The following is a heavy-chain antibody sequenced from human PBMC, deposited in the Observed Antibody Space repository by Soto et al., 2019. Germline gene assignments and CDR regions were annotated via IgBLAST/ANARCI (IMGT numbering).Heavy chain of an antibody. CDR2: ISYDGSNK. Sequence: QVQLVESGGGVVQPGRSLRLSCAASGFTFSSYAMHWVRQAPGKGLEWVAVISYDGSNKYYADSVKGRFTISRDNSKNTLYLQMNSLRAEDTAVYYCARDLDGFSMVNAFDIWGQGTMVTVSS. V-gene: IGHV3-30-3*01. D-gene: IGHD5-18*01. CDR1: GFTFSSYA. J-gene: IGHJ3*02. CDR3: ARDLDGFSMVNAFDI.